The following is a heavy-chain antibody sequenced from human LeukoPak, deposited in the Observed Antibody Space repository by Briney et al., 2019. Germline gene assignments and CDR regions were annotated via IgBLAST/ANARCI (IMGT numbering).Heavy chain of an antibody. D-gene: IGHD6-13*01. CDR2: ISGGDGST. Sequence: PGGSLRLSCAASGFTFSSYSMNWVRQAPGKGLEWVSGISGGDGSTYYADSVKGRFTISRDNSKNTLYLQMNSLRAEDTAVYYCAKDPLIRPGYSSSWYDYWGQGTLVTVSS. J-gene: IGHJ4*02. CDR1: GFTFSSYS. V-gene: IGHV3-23*01. CDR3: AKDPLIRPGYSSSWYDY.